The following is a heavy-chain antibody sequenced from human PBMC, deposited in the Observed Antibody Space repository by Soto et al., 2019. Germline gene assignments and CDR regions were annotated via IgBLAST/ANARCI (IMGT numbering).Heavy chain of an antibody. CDR3: VKDDSSGYYYVDY. J-gene: IGHJ4*02. Sequence: GSLRLSCVASGFSFTTYAMHWVRQAPGKGLEWVALIKQNGNDKSYADSVKGRFTVSRDNSKNTVYLQMNSLRDEDAAVYYCVKDDSSGYYYVDYWGQGT. D-gene: IGHD3-22*01. CDR1: GFSFTTYA. CDR2: IKQNGNDK. V-gene: IGHV3-30*02.